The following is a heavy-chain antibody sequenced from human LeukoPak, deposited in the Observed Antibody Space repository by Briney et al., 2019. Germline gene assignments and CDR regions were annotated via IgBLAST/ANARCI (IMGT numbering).Heavy chain of an antibody. CDR1: GYSFTNYY. Sequence: ASVKVSCKTSGYSFTNYYMHWVRQAPGQGLEWMGIINPSGGSTNYAQKFQGRVTITRDTSATTAYMELSSLTSEDTAVYYCGRDPDYWGQGTLVTVSS. CDR3: GRDPDY. J-gene: IGHJ4*02. V-gene: IGHV1-46*01. CDR2: INPSGGST.